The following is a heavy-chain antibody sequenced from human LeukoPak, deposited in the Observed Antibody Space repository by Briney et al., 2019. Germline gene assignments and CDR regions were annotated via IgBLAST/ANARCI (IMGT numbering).Heavy chain of an antibody. CDR3: AKNPYYYGSGSYSEFDY. CDR1: GFTFSSYA. CDR2: ISYDGSNK. D-gene: IGHD3-10*01. Sequence: GGSLRLSCAASGFTFSSYAMHWVRQAPGKGLEWVAVISYDGSNKYYADSVKGRFTISRDNSKNTLYLQMNSLRAEDTAVYYCAKNPYYYGSGSYSEFDYWGQGTLVTVSP. J-gene: IGHJ4*02. V-gene: IGHV3-30*04.